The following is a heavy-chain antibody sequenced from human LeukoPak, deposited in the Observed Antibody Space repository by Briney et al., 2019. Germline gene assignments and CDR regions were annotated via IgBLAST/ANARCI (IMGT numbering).Heavy chain of an antibody. D-gene: IGHD6-19*01. CDR2: IRSKADSYTT. V-gene: IGHV3-73*01. CDR1: GFTLSGAA. J-gene: IGHJ2*01. Sequence: AGGSLRLSCAASGFTLSGAAMHWVRQAPGKGLEWLGRIRSKADSYTTAYAASVKGRFTVSRDDSKNTAYLQMNSLKTEDTAVYYCRAAVAGDYFDLWGRGTLVTVSS. CDR3: RAAVAGDYFDL.